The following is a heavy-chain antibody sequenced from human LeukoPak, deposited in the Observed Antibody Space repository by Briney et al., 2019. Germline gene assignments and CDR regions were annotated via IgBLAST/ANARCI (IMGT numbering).Heavy chain of an antibody. J-gene: IGHJ4*02. D-gene: IGHD4-17*01. CDR2: ISYDGSNK. Sequence: GGSLRLSCAASGFTFSSYAMHWVRQAPGKGLEWVAVISYDGSNKYYADSVKGRFTISRDNSKNTVFLQMNSLRAEDTAVYYCGKDRPYDYGDSSASFDSWGRGTLVTVSS. CDR3: GKDRPYDYGDSSASFDS. V-gene: IGHV3-30-3*01. CDR1: GFTFSSYA.